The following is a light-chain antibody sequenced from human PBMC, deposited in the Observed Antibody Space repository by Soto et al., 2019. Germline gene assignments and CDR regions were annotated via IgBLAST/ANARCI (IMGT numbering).Light chain of an antibody. CDR1: QSVSSSY. CDR3: QQYGSSPT. J-gene: IGKJ1*01. Sequence: EIVLTQSPGTLSLSPGERATLSCRASQSVSSSYLAWYQQKPGQAPSLLIYVASSRATGIPDRFSGSGSGTDFTLTISRLEPEDFAVYYCQQYGSSPTFGQGTKVEIK. CDR2: VAS. V-gene: IGKV3-20*01.